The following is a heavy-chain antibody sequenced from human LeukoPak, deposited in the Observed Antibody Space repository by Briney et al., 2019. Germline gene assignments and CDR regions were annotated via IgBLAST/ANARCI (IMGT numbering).Heavy chain of an antibody. V-gene: IGHV3-49*04. CDR2: IRSKAYGGTT. CDR1: GFTFGDYA. CDR3: TRWGSTHFDY. J-gene: IGHJ4*02. D-gene: IGHD3-16*01. Sequence: GGSLRLSCTASGFTFGDYAMSWVRQAPGKGLEWVGFIRSKAYGGTTEYAASVKGRLTISRDDSKSIAYLQMNSLKTENTAVYYCTRWGSTHFDYWGQGTLVTVSS.